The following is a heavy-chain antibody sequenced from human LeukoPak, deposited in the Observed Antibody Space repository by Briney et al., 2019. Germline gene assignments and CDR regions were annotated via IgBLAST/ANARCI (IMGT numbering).Heavy chain of an antibody. CDR2: IYTSGST. J-gene: IGHJ5*02. CDR3: ARDRGITIFGPWFDP. Sequence: SETLSLTCTVSGGSISSSSYYWGWIRQPAGKGLEWIGRIYTSGSTNHNPSLKSRVTISVDTFKNQFSLKLSSVTAADTAVYYCARDRGITIFGPWFDPWGQGTLVTVSS. V-gene: IGHV4-61*02. D-gene: IGHD3-3*01. CDR1: GGSISSSSYY.